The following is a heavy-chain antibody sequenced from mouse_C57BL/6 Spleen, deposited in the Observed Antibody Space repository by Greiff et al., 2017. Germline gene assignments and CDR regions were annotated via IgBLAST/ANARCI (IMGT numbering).Heavy chain of an antibody. CDR2: ISDGGSYT. V-gene: IGHV5-4*03. Sequence: EVMLVESGGGLVKPGGSLKLSCAASGFTFSSYAMSWVRQTPEKRLEWVATISDGGSYTYYPDNVKGRFTISRDNAKNNLYLQMSHLKSEDTAMYYCARYYYGSSPLGAMDYWGQGTSVTVSS. J-gene: IGHJ4*01. CDR3: ARYYYGSSPLGAMDY. CDR1: GFTFSSYA. D-gene: IGHD1-1*01.